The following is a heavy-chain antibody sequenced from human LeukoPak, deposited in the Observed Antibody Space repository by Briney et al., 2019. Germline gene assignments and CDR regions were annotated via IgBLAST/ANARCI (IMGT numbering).Heavy chain of an antibody. D-gene: IGHD3-16*01. CDR1: GFTFSSSA. CDR2: ISGSGGST. V-gene: IGHV3-23*01. CDR3: AKRVGGDYVWGMYGFYFDS. Sequence: PGGSLRLSCAASGFTFSSSAMSCVRQAPGKGLEWVSAISGSGGSTYYADSVKGRFTISRDNSKNTLYLQMNSLRAEDTAVYYCAKRVGGDYVWGMYGFYFDSCGQRTLVTVSS. J-gene: IGHJ4*03.